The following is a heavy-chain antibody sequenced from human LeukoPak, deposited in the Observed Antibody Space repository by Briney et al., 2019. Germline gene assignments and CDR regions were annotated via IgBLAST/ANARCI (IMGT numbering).Heavy chain of an antibody. CDR1: GFTFSSYG. J-gene: IGHJ4*02. CDR3: ARSYDGNFDY. D-gene: IGHD5-12*01. CDR2: ISYDGSNK. V-gene: IGHV3-30*19. Sequence: GGSLRLSCAASGFTFSSYGMHWVRQAPGKGLEWVAVISYDGSNKYYADSVKGRFTISRDNSKNTLYLQMNSLRAEDTAVYYCARSYDGNFDYWGQGTLVTVSS.